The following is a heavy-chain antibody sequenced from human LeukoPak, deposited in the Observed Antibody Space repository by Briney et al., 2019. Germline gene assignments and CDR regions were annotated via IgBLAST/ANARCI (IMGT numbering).Heavy chain of an antibody. CDR3: ARSQIQNSSSWFKYFDY. D-gene: IGHD6-13*01. V-gene: IGHV4-34*01. CDR1: GGPFSVYY. Sequence: PWEPLSLTCAVYGGPFSVYYWAWIRSPPGRGLEWIGEFNHSGSTNYNPSLKSRVTISVDTSKNQFSLKLSSVTAADTAVYYCARSQIQNSSSWFKYFDYWGQGTLVTVSS. CDR2: FNHSGST. J-gene: IGHJ4*02.